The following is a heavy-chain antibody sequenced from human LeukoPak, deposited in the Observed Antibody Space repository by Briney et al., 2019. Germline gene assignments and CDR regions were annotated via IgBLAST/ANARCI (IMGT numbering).Heavy chain of an antibody. Sequence: GRSLRLSCAASGFTFRSYGMHWVRQAPGKGLEWVAVIWYDGSNKYCADSVKGRFTISRDNSKNTVYLQMSSLRVEDTAVYYCAKSLTYYHENSDSIWGQGTLVTVSS. J-gene: IGHJ4*02. CDR1: GFTFRSYG. CDR2: IWYDGSNK. V-gene: IGHV3-33*06. D-gene: IGHD3-22*01. CDR3: AKSLTYYHENSDSI.